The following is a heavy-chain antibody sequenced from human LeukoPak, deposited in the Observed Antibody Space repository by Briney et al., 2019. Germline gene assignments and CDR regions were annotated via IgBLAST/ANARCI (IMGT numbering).Heavy chain of an antibody. CDR2: INPNSGGT. CDR3: ARVSPPARLMVRGVRGNWFDP. Sequence: ASVKVSCKASGYTFTGYYMHWVRQAPGQGLEWMGWINPNSGGTNYAQKFQGRVTMTRDTSISTAYMELSRLRSDDTAVYYCARVSPPARLMVRGVRGNWFDPWGQGTLVTVSS. V-gene: IGHV1-2*02. J-gene: IGHJ5*02. CDR1: GYTFTGYY. D-gene: IGHD3-10*01.